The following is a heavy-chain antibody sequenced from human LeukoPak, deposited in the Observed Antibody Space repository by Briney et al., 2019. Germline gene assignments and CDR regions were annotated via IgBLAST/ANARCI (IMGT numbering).Heavy chain of an antibody. CDR3: AKDRAPYGSGGGEDYFDL. J-gene: IGHJ2*01. CDR2: SSGSGAST. CDR1: GFTFINYA. Sequence: GGSLRLSCVGSGFTFINYAMTWVRQGPARGLEYVSSSSGSGASTHYADSVKGRFTISRDNARNTLYLEMNSLRVEDSALYYCAKDRAPYGSGGGEDYFDLWGRGTLVTVSS. V-gene: IGHV3-23*01. D-gene: IGHD3-10*01.